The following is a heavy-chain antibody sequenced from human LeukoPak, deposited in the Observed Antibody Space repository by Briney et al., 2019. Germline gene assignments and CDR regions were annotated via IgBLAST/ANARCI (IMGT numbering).Heavy chain of an antibody. V-gene: IGHV4-59*01. CDR2: IYYSGST. CDR3: ARLGGYLYYYDSSGYRLGELDH. Sequence: SETLSLTCSVSGGSISSYYWSWIRQPPGKGLEWIGYIYYSGSTKYNPSLKSRVTISVDTSKNQFSLKLSSVTAADTAVYYCARLGGYLYYYDSSGYRLGELDHWGQGTLVTVSS. D-gene: IGHD3-22*01. CDR1: GGSISSYY. J-gene: IGHJ4*02.